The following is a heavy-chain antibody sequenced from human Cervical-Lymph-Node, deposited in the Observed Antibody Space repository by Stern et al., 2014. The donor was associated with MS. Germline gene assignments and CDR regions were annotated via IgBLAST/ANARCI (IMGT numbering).Heavy chain of an antibody. CDR1: RFNFDDYA. V-gene: IGHV3-9*01. CDR2: IRWNSGSM. Sequence: VQLVESGGGLVQPGRALRLSCAGSRFNFDDYAMHWVRQAPGRGLEWVSSIRWNSGSMEYADSVKGRFTSSRDNAKNSLYLQMDSLRVEDTAIYYCAKDISSGRWEAQYYYGMDVWGQGTTVTVSS. CDR3: AKDISSGRWEAQYYYGMDV. D-gene: IGHD6-19*01. J-gene: IGHJ6*02.